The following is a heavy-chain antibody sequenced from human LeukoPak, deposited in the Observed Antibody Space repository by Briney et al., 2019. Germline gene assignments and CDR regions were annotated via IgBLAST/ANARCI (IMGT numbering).Heavy chain of an antibody. Sequence: PGGSLRLSCEASGFTFSSYAMSWVRQAPGKGLEWVSVISGSGDSTYYADSVEGRCTISRDNSKDALYLQMNSLRAEDTAVYYCARGGGIFDYWGQGTLVTVSS. CDR2: ISGSGDST. V-gene: IGHV3-23*01. J-gene: IGHJ4*02. D-gene: IGHD3-16*01. CDR3: ARGGGIFDY. CDR1: GFTFSSYA.